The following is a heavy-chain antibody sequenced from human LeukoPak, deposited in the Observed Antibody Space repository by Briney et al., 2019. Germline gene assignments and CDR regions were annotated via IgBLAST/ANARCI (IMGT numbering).Heavy chain of an antibody. CDR1: GYTFTSYG. D-gene: IGHD3-22*01. V-gene: IGHV1-18*01. Sequence: ASVKVSCKASGYTFTSYGISWVRQAPGQGLEWMGWISAYNGNTNYAQKLQGRVTMTTDTSTSTAYMELRSLRSDDTAVYYCARGVPHYYDSSVYYYFGFFDYWGQGTLVTVSS. CDR3: ARGVPHYYDSSVYYYFGFFDY. CDR2: ISAYNGNT. J-gene: IGHJ4*02.